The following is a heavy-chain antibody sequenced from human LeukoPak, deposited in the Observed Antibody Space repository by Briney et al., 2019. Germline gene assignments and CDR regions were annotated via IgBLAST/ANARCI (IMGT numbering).Heavy chain of an antibody. CDR3: ARLRSGSTPPPPHYYYGLDV. CDR1: GGSINDFY. V-gene: IGHV4-59*01. Sequence: SETLSLTCTVSGGSINDFYWTWIRQPPGKGLEWIGYIFYSGSANSNPSLESRVTISVDTSKNQFSLKLSSVTAADTAANYCARLRSGSTPPPPHYYYGLDVWGQGTTVIVSS. D-gene: IGHD1-26*01. CDR2: IFYSGSA. J-gene: IGHJ6*02.